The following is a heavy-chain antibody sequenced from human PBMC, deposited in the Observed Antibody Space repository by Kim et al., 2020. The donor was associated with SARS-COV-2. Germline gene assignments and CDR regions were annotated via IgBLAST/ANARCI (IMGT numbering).Heavy chain of an antibody. Sequence: ASVKVSCKASGYTFSHYYIHWVRQAPGQGLEWMGWINPSSGGTNFAQKFQGRVTMTRDTSITTVYMELSRLPSDDTAVYYCARLRTFDFWGQGTLVTVSS. CDR2: INPSSGGT. V-gene: IGHV1-2*02. J-gene: IGHJ4*02. CDR3: ARLRTFDF. CDR1: GYTFSHYY. D-gene: IGHD4-17*01.